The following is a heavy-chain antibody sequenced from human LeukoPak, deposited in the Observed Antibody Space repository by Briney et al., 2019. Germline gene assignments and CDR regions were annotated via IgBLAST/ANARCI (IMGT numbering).Heavy chain of an antibody. V-gene: IGHV1-18*01. Sequence: GASVKVSCKASGGTFSSYAISWVRQAPGQGLEWMGWISAYNGNTNYAQKLQGRVTMTTDTSTSTAYMELRSLRSDDTAVYYCARDPPEGWWELLGWGQGTLVTVSS. J-gene: IGHJ4*02. CDR1: GGTFSSYA. CDR3: ARDPPEGWWELLG. CDR2: ISAYNGNT. D-gene: IGHD1-26*01.